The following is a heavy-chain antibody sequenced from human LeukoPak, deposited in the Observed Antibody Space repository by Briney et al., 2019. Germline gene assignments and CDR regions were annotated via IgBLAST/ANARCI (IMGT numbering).Heavy chain of an antibody. CDR2: IYYSGST. Sequence: SENLSLTCTVSGGSISSSSYYWGWIRQPPGKGLEWIGSIYYSGSTYYNPSLKSRVTISVDTSKNQFSLKLSSVTAADTAVYYCASSGWYLSSFNWGQGTLVTVSS. D-gene: IGHD6-19*01. V-gene: IGHV4-39*01. CDR3: ASSGWYLSSFN. J-gene: IGHJ4*02. CDR1: GGSISSSSYY.